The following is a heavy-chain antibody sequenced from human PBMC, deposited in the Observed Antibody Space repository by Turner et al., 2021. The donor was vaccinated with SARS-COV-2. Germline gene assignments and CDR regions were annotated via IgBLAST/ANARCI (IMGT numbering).Heavy chain of an antibody. CDR3: ARDLGGTSSLGGYFDY. J-gene: IGHJ4*02. Sequence: EVQLVESGGGLVQPGGSLRLSCAASGITVSSNYMSWVRQAPGKGLEWVSVIYSGGSTYYADSVKGRFTISRDTSKNTLYLQMNSLRAEDTAVYYCARDLGGTSSLGGYFDYWGQGTLVTVSS. V-gene: IGHV3-66*02. CDR2: IYSGGST. D-gene: IGHD2-2*01. CDR1: GITVSSNY.